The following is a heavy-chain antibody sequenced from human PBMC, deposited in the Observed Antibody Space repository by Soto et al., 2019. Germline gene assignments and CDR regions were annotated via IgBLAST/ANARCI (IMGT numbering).Heavy chain of an antibody. CDR1: GFNFGYFW. Sequence: GGSLRLSCATSGFNFGYFWLNWIRQAPGRGLEWVANINHDGSYKNYADSVKGRFTISRDNSQNTLYLQMNNLRAEDTAVYYCARHGYNYGGGYFDYWGQGTLVTVSS. CDR2: INHDGSYK. D-gene: IGHD5-18*01. V-gene: IGHV3-7*02. J-gene: IGHJ4*02. CDR3: ARHGYNYGGGYFDY.